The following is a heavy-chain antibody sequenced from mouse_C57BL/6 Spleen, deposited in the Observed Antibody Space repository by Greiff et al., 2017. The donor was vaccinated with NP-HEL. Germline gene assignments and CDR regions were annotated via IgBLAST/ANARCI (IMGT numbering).Heavy chain of an antibody. J-gene: IGHJ3*01. CDR1: GYTFTDYN. V-gene: IGHV1-18*01. D-gene: IGHD1-1*01. CDR3: ARSDYYGSSSPFAY. Sequence: EVQLQQSGPELVKPGASVKIPCKASGYTFTDYNMDWVKQSHGKSLEWIGDINPNNGGTIYNQKFKGTATLTVDKSSSTAYMELRSLTSEDTAVYYCARSDYYGSSSPFAYWGQGTLVTVSA. CDR2: INPNNGGT.